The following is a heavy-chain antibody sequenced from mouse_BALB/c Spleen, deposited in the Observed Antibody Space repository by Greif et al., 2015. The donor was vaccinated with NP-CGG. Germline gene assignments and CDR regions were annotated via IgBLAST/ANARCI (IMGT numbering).Heavy chain of an antibody. D-gene: IGHD1-1*01. CDR3: ARSPYGSSSWFAY. V-gene: IGHV5-17*02. J-gene: IGHJ3*01. CDR2: ISSGSSTI. CDR1: GFTFSSFG. Sequence: DVHLVESGGGLVQPGGSRKLSCAASGFTFSSFGMHWVRQAPEKGLEWVAYISSGSSTIYYADTVKGRFTISRDNPKNTLFLQMTSLRSEDTAMYYCARSPYGSSSWFAYWGQGTLVTVSA.